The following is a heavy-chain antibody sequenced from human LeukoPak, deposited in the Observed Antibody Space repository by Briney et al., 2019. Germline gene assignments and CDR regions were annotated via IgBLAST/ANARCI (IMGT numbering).Heavy chain of an antibody. J-gene: IGHJ4*02. Sequence: SETLSLTCTVSGGSISSYYWSWLRQPPGKGLEWLGYIYYSGSTNYNPSLKSRVTISVDTSKNQFSLKLSSVTAADTAVYYRARVRDSYGPRFDYWGQGTLVTVSS. CDR2: IYYSGST. V-gene: IGHV4-59*01. CDR3: ARVRDSYGPRFDY. D-gene: IGHD5-18*01. CDR1: GGSISSYY.